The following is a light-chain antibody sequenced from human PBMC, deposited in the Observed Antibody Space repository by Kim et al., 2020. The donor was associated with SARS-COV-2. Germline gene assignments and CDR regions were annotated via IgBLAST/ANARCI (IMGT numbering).Light chain of an antibody. V-gene: IGLV3-19*01. CDR3: NSRDSSGNHQV. Sequence: ALGQTVRLTCQGDSLRSYYASWYQQKPGQAPVLVIYGKNNRPSGIPDRFSGSSSGNTASLTITGAQAEDEADYYCNSRDSSGNHQVFGTGTKVTVL. CDR2: GKN. CDR1: SLRSYY. J-gene: IGLJ1*01.